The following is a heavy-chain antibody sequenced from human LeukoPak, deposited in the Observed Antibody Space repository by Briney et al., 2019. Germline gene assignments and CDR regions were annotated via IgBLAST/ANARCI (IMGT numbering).Heavy chain of an antibody. J-gene: IGHJ4*02. CDR3: ARDESGGSSGWYGPPSSYFDY. D-gene: IGHD6-13*01. CDR2: IIPIFGIA. CDR1: GGTFISYA. V-gene: IGHV1-69*04. Sequence: GASVKVSFKASGGTFISYAISWVRQAPGQGLEWMGRIIPIFGIANYAQKFQGRVTITADKSTSTAYMELSSLRSEDTAVYYCARDESGGSSGWYGPPSSYFDYWGQGTLVTVSS.